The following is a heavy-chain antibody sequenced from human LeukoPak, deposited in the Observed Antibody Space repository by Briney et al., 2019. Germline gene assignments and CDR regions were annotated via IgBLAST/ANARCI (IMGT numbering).Heavy chain of an antibody. CDR1: GITFRNYG. CDR2: IWYDGSKK. J-gene: IGHJ4*02. CDR3: ASVNYGSGSYYSDY. D-gene: IGHD3-10*01. Sequence: PGRSLRVSCAASGITFRNYGMHWVRQAPGKGLEWVAVIWYDGSKKYYADSVKGRFTISRDNSRNTLYLQMNSLRAEDTAVYYCASVNYGSGSYYSDYWGQGTPVTVSS. V-gene: IGHV3-33*03.